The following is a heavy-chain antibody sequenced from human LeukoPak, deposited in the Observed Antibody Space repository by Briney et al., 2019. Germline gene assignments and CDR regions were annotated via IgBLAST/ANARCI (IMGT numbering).Heavy chain of an antibody. J-gene: IGHJ6*03. Sequence: GGSLRLSCAASGFTFSSYEMNWVRQAPGKGLEWVSPISGSGASTYYVDSVKGRFTISRDNSKNTLYLQMNSLRAEDTAVYYCARHGANYYYYYMDVWGKGTTVTVSS. V-gene: IGHV3-23*01. CDR3: ARHGANYYYYYMDV. CDR1: GFTFSSYE. D-gene: IGHD3-16*01. CDR2: ISGSGAST.